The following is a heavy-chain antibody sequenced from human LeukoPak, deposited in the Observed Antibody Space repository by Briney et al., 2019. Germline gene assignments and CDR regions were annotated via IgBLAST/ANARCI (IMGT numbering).Heavy chain of an antibody. CDR3: ARPDYDSSGTGY. Sequence: PSETLSLTCTVSGGSISSSSYYWGWIRQPPGKGLEWIGSIYYSGSPYYNPSLKSRVTISVDTSKKQFSLKLRSVTAADTAVYYCARPDYDSSGTGYWGQGTLVTVSS. D-gene: IGHD3-22*01. V-gene: IGHV4-39*01. CDR2: IYYSGSP. J-gene: IGHJ4*02. CDR1: GGSISSSSYY.